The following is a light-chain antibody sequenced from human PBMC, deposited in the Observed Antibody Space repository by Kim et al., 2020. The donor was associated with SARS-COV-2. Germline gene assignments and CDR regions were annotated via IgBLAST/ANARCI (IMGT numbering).Light chain of an antibody. V-gene: IGLV6-57*03. J-gene: IGLJ3*02. CDR3: QSYDRGNPWV. CDR1: SGSIANNY. CDR2: EDD. Sequence: KTVTISCSRSSGSIANNYVQWYQQRPGRAPTTVIYEDDQRPSGVPDRFSGSIDSSSNSASLIISGLKTEDEADYYCQSYDRGNPWVFGGGTKVTVL.